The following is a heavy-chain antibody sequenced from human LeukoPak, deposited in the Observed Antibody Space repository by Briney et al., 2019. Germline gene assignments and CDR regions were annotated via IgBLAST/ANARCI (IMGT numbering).Heavy chain of an antibody. Sequence: ASVKVSCKASGYTFTGYYMNWVRQAPGQGLEWMGRINPNSGGTNYAQKFQGRVTMTRDTSISTAYMELSRLRSDDTAVYYCARWPTVTYGFDPWGQGTLVTVSS. V-gene: IGHV1-2*06. CDR2: INPNSGGT. D-gene: IGHD4-17*01. CDR1: GYTFTGYY. CDR3: ARWPTVTYGFDP. J-gene: IGHJ5*02.